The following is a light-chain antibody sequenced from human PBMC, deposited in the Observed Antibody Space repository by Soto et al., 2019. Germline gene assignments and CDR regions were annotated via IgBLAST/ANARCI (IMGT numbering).Light chain of an antibody. J-gene: IGKJ2*01. CDR2: GAS. CDR1: QSVGSNY. CDR3: QQLKTYPYT. V-gene: IGKV3-20*01. Sequence: EIVLTQSPGTLSLSPGERATLSCRASQSVGSNYLAWYQQKPGQAPRLLIYGASSRATGIPDRFSGSGSGTDFALTISSLQPEDFATYYCQQLKTYPYTFGQGTRLDIK.